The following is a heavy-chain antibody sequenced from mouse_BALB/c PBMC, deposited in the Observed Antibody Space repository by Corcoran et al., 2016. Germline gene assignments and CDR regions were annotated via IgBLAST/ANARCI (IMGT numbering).Heavy chain of an antibody. Sequence: QVTLKESGPGILQPSQTLSLTCSFSGFSLSTSVMGMSWIRQPSGKGLEWLAHIYWDDDKRYNPSLKSRLTISKDTSRNQVFLKITSVDTADTATYYCARRAGYFAYWGQGTLVTVSA. J-gene: IGHJ3*01. D-gene: IGHD2-2*01. V-gene: IGHV8-12*01. CDR2: IYWDDDK. CDR1: GFSLSTSVMG. CDR3: ARRAGYFAY.